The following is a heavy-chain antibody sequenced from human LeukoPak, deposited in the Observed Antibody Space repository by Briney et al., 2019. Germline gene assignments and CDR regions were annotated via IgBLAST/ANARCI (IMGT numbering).Heavy chain of an antibody. CDR3: AKDRYSGLNTIDY. Sequence: PGRSLRLSCAGAGFXFSNYGIHWVRQAPGKGLEWVAVISYDGSYKFYADSVKGRFTISRDNSKSTLYLQMNSLRAEDTAVYYCAKDRYSGLNTIDYWGQGTLVTVSS. D-gene: IGHD6-13*01. J-gene: IGHJ4*02. V-gene: IGHV3-30*18. CDR1: GFXFSNYG. CDR2: ISYDGSYK.